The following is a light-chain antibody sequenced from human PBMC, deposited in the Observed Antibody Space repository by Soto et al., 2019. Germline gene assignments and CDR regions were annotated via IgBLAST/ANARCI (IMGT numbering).Light chain of an antibody. CDR3: QAYDYSLTASV. Sequence: QAVVTQPPSVSGAPGQRVTISCTGNSSNLGAGYDVHWYQQLPGAAPKLVIFGNRNRPSGVPERFSGSKSGTSASLAITGLQAEDESDYYCQAYDYSLTASVFGGGTKLTVL. V-gene: IGLV1-40*01. J-gene: IGLJ3*02. CDR2: GNR. CDR1: SSNLGAGYD.